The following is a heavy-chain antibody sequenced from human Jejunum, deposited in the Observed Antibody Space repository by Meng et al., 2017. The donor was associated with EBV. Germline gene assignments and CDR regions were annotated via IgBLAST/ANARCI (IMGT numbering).Heavy chain of an antibody. Sequence: QDQLGQFGAEVKKPXXSVKFSFKASGYIFTNYGISWVRQAPGQGLEWMGWISPYNGNTDSAQKFQGRVTMTTDTSTNTAYMELRSLSSDDTAVYFCARDVPHYDFWSGYFDHWGQGTLVTVSS. J-gene: IGHJ4*02. CDR1: GYIFTNYG. CDR2: ISPYNGNT. CDR3: ARDVPHYDFWSGYFDH. V-gene: IGHV1-18*01. D-gene: IGHD3-3*01.